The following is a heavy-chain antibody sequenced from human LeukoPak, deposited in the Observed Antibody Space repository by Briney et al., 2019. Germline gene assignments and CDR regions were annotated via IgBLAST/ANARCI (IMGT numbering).Heavy chain of an antibody. CDR2: INHSGST. V-gene: IGHV4-34*01. J-gene: IGHJ6*03. CDR3: ARDSYYYGSGSYYRGLMDV. CDR1: GGSFSGYY. D-gene: IGHD3-10*01. Sequence: SETLSLTCAVYGGSFSGYYWSWICQPPGKGLEWIGEINHSGSTNYNPSLKSRVTISVDTSKNQFSLKLSSVTAADTAVYYCARDSYYYGSGSYYRGLMDVWGKGTTVTVSS.